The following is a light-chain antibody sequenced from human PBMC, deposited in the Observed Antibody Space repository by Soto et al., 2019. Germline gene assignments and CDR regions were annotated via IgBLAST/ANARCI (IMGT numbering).Light chain of an antibody. CDR3: SSYTSTNTRDV. Sequence: QSVLTQPASVSGSPGQSITISCTGTSSDVGAYNYVSWYQQYPGKAPKLMIYEVSNRPSGVSNRFSGSKSGNTASLTISGLQAEDEADYYCSSYTSTNTRDVFGSGTKLTVL. V-gene: IGLV2-14*01. CDR1: SSDVGAYNY. CDR2: EVS. J-gene: IGLJ1*01.